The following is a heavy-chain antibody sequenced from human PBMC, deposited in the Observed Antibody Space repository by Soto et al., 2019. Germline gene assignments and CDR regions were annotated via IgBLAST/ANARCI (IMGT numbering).Heavy chain of an antibody. D-gene: IGHD3-22*01. Sequence: ASVKVSYKASGYTFPSYYMHLVRQAPGQGLEWMGIINPSGGSTSYAQKFQGRVTMTRDTSTSTVYMELSSLRSEDTVVYYCARATDSNLDYWGQGTLVTVSS. CDR3: ARATDSNLDY. J-gene: IGHJ4*02. V-gene: IGHV1-46*01. CDR1: GYTFPSYY. CDR2: INPSGGST.